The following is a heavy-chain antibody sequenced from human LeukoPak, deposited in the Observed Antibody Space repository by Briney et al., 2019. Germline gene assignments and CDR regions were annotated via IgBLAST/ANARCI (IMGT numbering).Heavy chain of an antibody. J-gene: IGHJ5*02. CDR1: GYTFTGYY. CDR3: GRDLVTMVRVVSILDP. D-gene: IGHD3-10*01. V-gene: IGHV1-2*02. CDR2: INPNSGGT. Sequence: ASVTVSCKASGYTFTGYYMHWVRQAPGQGLEWMGWINPNSGGTNYAQTFQGRVTITRDNANSTAYMEVSRLRSDDTAVYYCGRDLVTMVRVVSILDPWGQGTLVTASS.